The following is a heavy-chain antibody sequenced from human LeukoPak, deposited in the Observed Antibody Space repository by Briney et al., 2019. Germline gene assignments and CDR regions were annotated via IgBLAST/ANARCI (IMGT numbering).Heavy chain of an antibody. CDR2: IYYSGGS. CDR3: ASGGERGFSYGFET. CDR1: GDSVRSYY. J-gene: IGHJ4*02. V-gene: IGHV4-59*02. D-gene: IGHD5-18*01. Sequence: SETLSLTCTVSGDSVRSYYRSWIRQSPGKGLEWIGHIYYSGGSEYSPSLKSRVSVSVDTSQNQVSLTLTSVTAADTAVYYCASGGERGFSYGFETWGQGTLVTVSS.